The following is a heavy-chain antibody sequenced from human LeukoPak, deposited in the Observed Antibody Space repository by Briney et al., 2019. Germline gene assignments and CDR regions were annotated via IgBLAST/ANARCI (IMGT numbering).Heavy chain of an antibody. Sequence: ASVXXXCKASGYTFTSYYMHWVRQAPGQGLEWMGIINPSGGSTSYAQKFQGRVTMTRDTSTSTVYMELSSLRSEDTAVYYCARGAHIVGAARDAFDIWGQGTMVTVSS. J-gene: IGHJ3*02. CDR1: GYTFTSYY. CDR3: ARGAHIVGAARDAFDI. D-gene: IGHD1-26*01. CDR2: INPSGGST. V-gene: IGHV1-46*01.